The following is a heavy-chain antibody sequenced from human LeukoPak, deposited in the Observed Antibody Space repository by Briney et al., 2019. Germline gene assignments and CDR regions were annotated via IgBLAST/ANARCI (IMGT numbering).Heavy chain of an antibody. Sequence: ASVKVSCKASGYTFSSYGINWVRQAPGQGLEWMGCISVINSGNTRYAQNFQGRLTMPTDTSTTTAYMKLRSLRSDDTAVYYCSREFPFCGADCFAGVFDIWGQGTMVTVS. J-gene: IGHJ3*02. CDR1: GYTFSSYG. V-gene: IGHV1-18*01. CDR2: ISVINSGNT. D-gene: IGHD2-21*02. CDR3: SREFPFCGADCFAGVFDI.